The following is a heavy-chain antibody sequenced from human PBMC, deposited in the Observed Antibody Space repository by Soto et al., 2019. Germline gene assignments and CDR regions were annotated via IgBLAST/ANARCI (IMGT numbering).Heavy chain of an antibody. CDR2: ISSSSSYI. CDR3: ARVILGTHYYYGMDV. D-gene: IGHD6-13*01. J-gene: IGHJ6*02. Sequence: GGSLRLSCAASGFTFSSYRMNWVRQAPGKGLEWVSSISSSSSYIYYADSVKGRFTISRDNAKNSLYLQMNSLRAEDTAVYYCARVILGTHYYYGMDVWGQGTTVTVSS. CDR1: GFTFSSYR. V-gene: IGHV3-21*01.